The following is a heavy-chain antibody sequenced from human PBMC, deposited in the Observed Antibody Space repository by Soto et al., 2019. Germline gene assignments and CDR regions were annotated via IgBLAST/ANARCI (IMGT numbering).Heavy chain of an antibody. D-gene: IGHD3-9*01. CDR1: GWTFSNYA. CDR2: ISSSSSYI. Sequence: GSLRLSDEASGWTFSNYAMSWVRQVQGKGLEWVSSISSSSSYIYYADSVKGRFTISRDNAKNSLYLQMNSLRAEDTAVYYCARDGLVLDAFDIWGQGTMVTVSS. V-gene: IGHV3-21*01. J-gene: IGHJ3*02. CDR3: ARDGLVLDAFDI.